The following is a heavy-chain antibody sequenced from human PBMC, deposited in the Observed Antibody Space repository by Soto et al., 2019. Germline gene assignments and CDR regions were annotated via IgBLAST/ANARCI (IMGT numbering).Heavy chain of an antibody. Sequence: SVKVSCKASGGTFSSYTISWVRQAPGQGLEWMGRIIPILGIANYAQKFQGRVTITADKSTSTAYMELSSLRSEDTAVYYCAVDYGGVDAFDFWGQGQWSPSPQ. J-gene: IGHJ3*01. D-gene: IGHD3-16*01. V-gene: IGHV1-69*02. CDR3: AVDYGGVDAFDF. CDR2: IIPILGIA. CDR1: GGTFSSYT.